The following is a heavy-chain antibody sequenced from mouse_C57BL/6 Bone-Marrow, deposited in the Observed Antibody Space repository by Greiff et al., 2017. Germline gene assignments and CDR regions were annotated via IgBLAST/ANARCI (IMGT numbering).Heavy chain of an antibody. CDR1: GYSFTTYP. J-gene: IGHJ2*01. Sequence: VQVVESGAELVNPGDSVKMSCKASGYSFTTYPLEWMKQNHGKSLEWFGNFHPYDDDTNYHEKFKGKATLTVAKPNSTVYLEFNRLTSDDPAVYYCARGGNYGERYFDYWGQGTTLTVSS. D-gene: IGHD2-4*01. CDR3: ARGGNYGERYFDY. CDR2: FHPYDDDT. V-gene: IGHV1-47*01.